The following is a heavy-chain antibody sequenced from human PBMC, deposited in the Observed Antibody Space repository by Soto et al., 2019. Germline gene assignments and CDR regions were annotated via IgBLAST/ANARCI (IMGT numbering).Heavy chain of an antibody. D-gene: IGHD4-17*01. V-gene: IGHV4-31*03. J-gene: IGHJ3*02. Sequence: PSETLSLTCTVSGGSITTGGYYWSWIRQLPGKGLEWIGHRYYSESTYYNPSLKSRVSISLDTSKNQFSLKLSFVTAADTAVYYCARGPDYVVAFDIWGQGTMVTVSS. CDR1: GGSITTGGYY. CDR3: ARGPDYVVAFDI. CDR2: RYYSEST.